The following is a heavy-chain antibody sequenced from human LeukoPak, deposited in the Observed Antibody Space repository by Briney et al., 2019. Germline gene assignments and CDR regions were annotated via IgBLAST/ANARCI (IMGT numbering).Heavy chain of an antibody. Sequence: GRSLRLSCAASGFTFSSYAMHWVRQAPGKGLEWVTVISYDGSNKYYADSVKGRFTISRDNSKNTLYLQMNSLRPEDTAVYYCARGGSYYDSSGLWMDVWGKGTTVTVSS. CDR2: ISYDGSNK. CDR3: ARGGSYYDSSGLWMDV. V-gene: IGHV3-30*01. CDR1: GFTFSSYA. D-gene: IGHD3-22*01. J-gene: IGHJ6*04.